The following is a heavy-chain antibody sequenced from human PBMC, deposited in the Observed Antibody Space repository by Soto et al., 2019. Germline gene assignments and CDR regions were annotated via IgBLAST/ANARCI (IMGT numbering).Heavy chain of an antibody. V-gene: IGHV3-9*01. CDR1: GFTFDDYA. D-gene: IGHD1-20*01. CDR3: AKDRAGIDGMDV. Sequence: GGSLRLSCAASGFTFDDYAMHWVRQAPGKGLEWVSGISWNSGSIGYADSVKGRFTISRDNAKNSLYLQMNSLRAEDTALYYCAKDRAGIDGMDVWGQGTTVTVSS. CDR2: ISWNSGSI. J-gene: IGHJ6*02.